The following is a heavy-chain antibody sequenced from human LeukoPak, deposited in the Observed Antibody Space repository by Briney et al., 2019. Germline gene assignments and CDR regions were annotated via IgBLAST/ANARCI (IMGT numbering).Heavy chain of an antibody. J-gene: IGHJ4*02. CDR2: INPSGGST. D-gene: IGHD5-24*01. CDR1: GYTFTTYY. CDR3: ARDRLLGDGYNDNFDY. Sequence: ASAKVSCKASGYTFTTYYMHWVRQAPGQGLEWMGVINPSGGSTSYAQKFQGRVTMTRDTSTYTVYMELSSLRSEDTAVYYCARDRLLGDGYNDNFDYWGQGTLVTVSS. V-gene: IGHV1-46*01.